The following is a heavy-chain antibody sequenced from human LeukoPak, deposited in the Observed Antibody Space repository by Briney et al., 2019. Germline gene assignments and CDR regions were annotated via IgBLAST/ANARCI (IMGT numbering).Heavy chain of an antibody. CDR3: ARHEASGTDFDH. CDR1: GGSISSYY. J-gene: IGHJ4*02. V-gene: IGHV4-59*08. CDR2: IYYSGST. D-gene: IGHD6-25*01. Sequence: SETLSLTCTVSGGSISSYYWSWIRQPPGKGLEWIGYIYYSGSTNYNPSLKSRVTISVDTSKNQFSLKLSSVTAADTAVYYCARHEASGTDFDHWGQGTLVTVSS.